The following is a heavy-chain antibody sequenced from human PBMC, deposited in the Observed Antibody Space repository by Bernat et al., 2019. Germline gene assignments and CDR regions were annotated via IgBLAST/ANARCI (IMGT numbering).Heavy chain of an antibody. CDR2: LSAYNGDT. Sequence: QVQLVQSGIAVKRPGTSVKVSCKASGYTFQNYGITWIRQAAGQGLEWMGWLSAYNGDTKYAQKFQGRVVMTTDTSTATGYMEMRRLRSDDAAVYYCARGCYLTSVATMDYGGQGALVAVSS. J-gene: IGHJ4*02. CDR1: GYTFQNYG. V-gene: IGHV1-18*01. CDR3: ARGCYLTSVATMDY. D-gene: IGHD5-12*01.